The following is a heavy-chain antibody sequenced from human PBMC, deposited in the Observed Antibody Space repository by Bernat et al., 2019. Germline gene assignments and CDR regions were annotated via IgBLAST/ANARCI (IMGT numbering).Heavy chain of an antibody. CDR1: GFTFRNYG. CDR3: AKDIFRWRSSWNVMDV. CDR2: IWHDGSNE. D-gene: IGHD6-13*01. V-gene: IGHV3-33*06. J-gene: IGHJ6*02. Sequence: QVQLVESGGGVVQPGRSLRLSCAASGFTFRNYGIHWVRQAPGKGLEWVAVIWHDGSNEYSADSVKGRFIISRNNSKNTLYLQMNSLRVEDTAVYYCAKDIFRWRSSWNVMDVWGQGTTVNVSS.